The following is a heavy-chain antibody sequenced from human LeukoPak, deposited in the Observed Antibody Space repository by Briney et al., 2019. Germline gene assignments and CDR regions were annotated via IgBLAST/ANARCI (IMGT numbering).Heavy chain of an antibody. CDR2: MSGIGGFV. J-gene: IGHJ6*02. Sequence: GGSLRLSCAASGFTFTDYTLNWVRQAPGKGLEWVSSMSGIGGFVHYADSVKGRFTISRDNAKNSLYLQMNSLRAEDTAVYYCARDSLGMDVWGQGTTVTVSS. V-gene: IGHV3-21*01. CDR1: GFTFTDYT. CDR3: ARDSLGMDV.